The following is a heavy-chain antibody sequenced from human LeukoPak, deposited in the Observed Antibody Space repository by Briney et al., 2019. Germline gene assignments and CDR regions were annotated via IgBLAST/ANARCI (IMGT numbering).Heavy chain of an antibody. J-gene: IGHJ4*02. V-gene: IGHV3-33*01. Sequence: GGSLRLSCAASGFTFSSYGMHWVRQAPGKGLEWVAVIWYDGSNKYYADSVKGRFTISRDNSKNTLYLQMNSLRAEDTAVYYCARDYYDSSGYYAPLDYWGQGTLVTVSS. CDR2: IWYDGSNK. CDR1: GFTFSSYG. D-gene: IGHD3-22*01. CDR3: ARDYYDSSGYYAPLDY.